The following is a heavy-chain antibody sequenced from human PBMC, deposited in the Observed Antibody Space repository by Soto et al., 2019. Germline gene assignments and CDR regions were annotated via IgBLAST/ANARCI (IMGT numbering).Heavy chain of an antibody. CDR2: ISYDGNNE. J-gene: IGHJ4*02. CDR1: GFIFSAYG. Sequence: GGSLRLSYAASGFIFSAYGIHWVRQAPGKGLEWVAVISYDGNNEHYADSVKGRFTISRDDSKNTLFLQMSSLGAEDTAVYYCAKDTYYHDTTGYYVFDYWGQGTLVTVSS. V-gene: IGHV3-30*18. CDR3: AKDTYYHDTTGYYVFDY. D-gene: IGHD3-22*01.